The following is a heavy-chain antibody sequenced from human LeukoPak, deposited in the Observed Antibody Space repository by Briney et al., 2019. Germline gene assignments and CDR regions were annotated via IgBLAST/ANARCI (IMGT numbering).Heavy chain of an antibody. CDR3: ARTDYGGNSDYFDY. J-gene: IGHJ4*02. Sequence: SETLSLTCTVSGGSISSYYWSWIRQPPGKGLEWIGYIYYSGSTNYNPSLKSRVTISVDTSKNQFSLKLSSVTAADTAVYYCARTDYGGNSDYFDYWGQGTLVTVSS. V-gene: IGHV4-59*01. D-gene: IGHD4-23*01. CDR2: IYYSGST. CDR1: GGSISSYY.